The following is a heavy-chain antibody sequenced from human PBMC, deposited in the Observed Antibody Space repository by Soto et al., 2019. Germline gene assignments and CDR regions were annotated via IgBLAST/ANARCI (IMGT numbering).Heavy chain of an antibody. D-gene: IGHD3-22*01. J-gene: IGHJ3*02. CDR3: ARMVYYYESSGDYRDALDI. CDR1: GGTFSSYA. Sequence: SSVKVSCKSSGGTFSSYAISWVRQAPGQGLEWMGGIIPIFGTANYAQKFQGRVTMTRNTSISTAYMELSSLRSEDTAVYYCARMVYYYESSGDYRDALDIW. CDR2: IIPIFGTA. V-gene: IGHV1-69*05.